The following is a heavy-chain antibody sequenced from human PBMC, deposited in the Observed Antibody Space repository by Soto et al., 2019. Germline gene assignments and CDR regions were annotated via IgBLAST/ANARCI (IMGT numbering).Heavy chain of an antibody. Sequence: SETLSLTCAVSGYSISSGYYWTWIRQPPGGGLEWIGYMHHTQGTNDNPSLRGRVHMSIDTSMNQFSLRLTSVTAADTAAYYCARVPFVGYFDWLDPWGHGTLVTVSS. V-gene: IGHV4-38-2*01. J-gene: IGHJ5*02. CDR1: GYSISSGYY. CDR2: MHHTQGT. D-gene: IGHD3-9*01. CDR3: ARVPFVGYFDWLDP.